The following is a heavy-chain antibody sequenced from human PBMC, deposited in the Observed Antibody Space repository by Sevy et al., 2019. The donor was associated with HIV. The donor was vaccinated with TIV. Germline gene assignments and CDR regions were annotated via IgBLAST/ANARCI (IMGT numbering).Heavy chain of an antibody. CDR1: GFTFSSYA. CDR2: ISGSGGST. V-gene: IGHV3-23*01. Sequence: GGSLRLSCAASGFTFSSYAMSWVRQAPGKGLEWVSAISGSGGSTYYADSVKGRFTISRDNSKNTLYLQMNSLRAEDTVVYYCAKDPLEYSSSWERFDPWGQGTLVTVSS. J-gene: IGHJ5*02. CDR3: AKDPLEYSSSWERFDP. D-gene: IGHD6-13*01.